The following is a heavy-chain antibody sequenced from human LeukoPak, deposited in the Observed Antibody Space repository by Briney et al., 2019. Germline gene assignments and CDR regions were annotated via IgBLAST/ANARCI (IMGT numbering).Heavy chain of an antibody. D-gene: IGHD6-13*01. CDR2: IYYSGST. Sequence: SETLPLTCTVSGGSISSSSYYWGWIRQPPGKGLEWIGSIYYSGSTYYNPSLKSRVTISVDTSKNQFSLKLSSVTAADTAVYYCAGTMIAAAGIPYFDYWGQGTLVTVSS. CDR3: AGTMIAAAGIPYFDY. CDR1: GGSISSSSYY. V-gene: IGHV4-39*01. J-gene: IGHJ4*02.